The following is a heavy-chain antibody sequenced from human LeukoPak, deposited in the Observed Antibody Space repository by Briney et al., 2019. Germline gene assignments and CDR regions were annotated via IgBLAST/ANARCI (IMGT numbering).Heavy chain of an antibody. Sequence: SETLSLTCTVSGGSISSYYWGWIRQPPGKGLEWIGTIYHSGSTYYNPSLNSRVTISVDTSKNQFSLKLNSVTAADTAVYYCARDTGAVSGYSSSWVYWGQGTLVTVSS. CDR2: IYHSGST. V-gene: IGHV4-59*12. CDR3: ARDTGAVSGYSSSWVY. J-gene: IGHJ4*02. CDR1: GGSISSYY. D-gene: IGHD6-6*01.